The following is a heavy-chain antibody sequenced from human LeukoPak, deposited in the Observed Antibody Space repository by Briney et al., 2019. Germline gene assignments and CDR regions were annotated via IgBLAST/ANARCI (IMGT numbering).Heavy chain of an antibody. CDR1: SGSMTSHY. Sequence: SETLSLTCNVSSGSMTSHYWSWIRQPPGRGLEWIGYIFHTGTATYNPSLKSRFTMSVDTSQKQFSLKVTSVTAADTAVYYCASQVHWAAALDSWGQGTLVSVSS. CDR3: ASQVHWAAALDS. V-gene: IGHV4-59*08. J-gene: IGHJ4*02. CDR2: IFHTGTA. D-gene: IGHD6-13*01.